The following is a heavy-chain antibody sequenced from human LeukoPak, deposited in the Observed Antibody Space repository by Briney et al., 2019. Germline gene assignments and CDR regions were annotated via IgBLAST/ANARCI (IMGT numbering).Heavy chain of an antibody. J-gene: IGHJ5*02. D-gene: IGHD3-22*01. CDR2: IYYSGST. Sequence: TSETLSLTCTVSGGSISSYYWSWIRQPPGKGLEWIGYIYYSGSTNYNPSLKSRVTISVDTSKNQFSLKLISVTAADTAVYYCARDLDYYDSTWFDPWGQGTLVTVSS. CDR1: GGSISSYY. V-gene: IGHV4-59*12. CDR3: ARDLDYYDSTWFDP.